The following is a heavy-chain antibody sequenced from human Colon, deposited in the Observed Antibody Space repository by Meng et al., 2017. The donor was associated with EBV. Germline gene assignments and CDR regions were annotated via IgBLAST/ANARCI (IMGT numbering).Heavy chain of an antibody. CDR3: ARVGAYCGGDCYHPR. D-gene: IGHD2-21*02. CDR2: IYHSGST. Sequence: GHGLVKPSGTLSLPGAVSGGSRSSRNWWSWVRQPPGKGLEWIGEIYHSGSTNYNPSLKSRVTISVDESKNQFSLRLSSVTAADTAVYYCARVGAYCGGDCYHPRWGQGTLVTVSS. J-gene: IGHJ4*02. V-gene: IGHV4-4*02. CDR1: GGSRSSRNW.